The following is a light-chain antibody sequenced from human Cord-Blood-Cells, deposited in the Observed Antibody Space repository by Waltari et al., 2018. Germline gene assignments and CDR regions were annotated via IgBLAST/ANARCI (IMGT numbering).Light chain of an antibody. V-gene: IGKV4-1*01. CDR3: QQYYSTLT. Sequence: DIVMTQSPDSLAVSLGERATINCKSSQSVLYSSNNKNYLAWYQQKPGQPPKLLIYWASTRESGVPDRFSGSGSGTDFTLTISSLHAEDVAVYDCQQYYSTLTFGGGTKVEIK. CDR2: WAS. J-gene: IGKJ4*01. CDR1: QSVLYSSNNKNY.